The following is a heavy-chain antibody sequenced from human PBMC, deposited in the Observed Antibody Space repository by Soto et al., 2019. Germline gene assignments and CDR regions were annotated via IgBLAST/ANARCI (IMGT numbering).Heavy chain of an antibody. CDR1: GFTVSNNH. Sequence: VPLVESGGGLIQPGGSLRLSCAASGFTVSNNHMTWVRQAAGKGLELVSFVHGGGSTSYADSVKGRFTISRDNSKNTLSLQMDSLRAEDTAIYYCAGRLTTAASLDYWGRGTLVTVSS. D-gene: IGHD3-16*01. V-gene: IGHV3-53*01. CDR3: AGRLTTAASLDY. CDR2: VHGGGST. J-gene: IGHJ4*02.